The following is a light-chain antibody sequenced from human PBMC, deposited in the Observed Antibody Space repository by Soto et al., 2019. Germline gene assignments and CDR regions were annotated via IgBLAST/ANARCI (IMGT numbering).Light chain of an antibody. V-gene: IGKV3-20*01. CDR1: QSVSSNS. CDR3: QPYGSSLIT. CDR2: CAS. Sequence: EIVLTQSPGTLSLSPGERATLSCRASQSVSSNSLAWYHQKPGQPPRLLMYCASSRATGIPDRFSGSGSGTDFTLTISRLEPEDFAMYDCQPYGSSLITFGQGTRLEIE. J-gene: IGKJ5*01.